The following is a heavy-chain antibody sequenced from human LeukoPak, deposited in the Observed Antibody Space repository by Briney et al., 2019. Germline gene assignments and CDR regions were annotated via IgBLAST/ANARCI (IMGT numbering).Heavy chain of an antibody. Sequence: PGGSLRLSCAASGFTFSSYAMSWVRQAPGKGLEWVSAISGSGGRYYADSVKGRFIIPRDNSKTTMYLQMNSLRAEDTALYYCAKEAFAVVPAAKSDYWGQGTLVTVS. CDR1: GFTFSSYA. D-gene: IGHD2-2*01. V-gene: IGHV3-23*01. CDR3: AKEAFAVVPAAKSDY. CDR2: ISGSGGR. J-gene: IGHJ4*02.